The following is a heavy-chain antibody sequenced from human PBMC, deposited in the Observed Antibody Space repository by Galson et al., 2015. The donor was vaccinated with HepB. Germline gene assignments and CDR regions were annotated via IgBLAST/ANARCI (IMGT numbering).Heavy chain of an antibody. CDR3: ARDRGLRGADDY. Sequence: SVKVSCKASGYTFTSYGISWVRQAPGQGLEWMGWISAYTGNTNYAQKLQGRVTTTTDTSTSTAYMELRSLRSDDTAVYYCARDRGLRGADDYWGQGTLVTVSS. CDR2: ISAYTGNT. J-gene: IGHJ4*02. D-gene: IGHD3-10*01. V-gene: IGHV1-18*01. CDR1: GYTFTSYG.